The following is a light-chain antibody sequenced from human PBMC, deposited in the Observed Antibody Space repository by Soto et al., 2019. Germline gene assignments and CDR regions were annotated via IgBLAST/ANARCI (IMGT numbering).Light chain of an antibody. J-gene: IGLJ2*01. CDR3: QSYDSSLSGREV. Sequence: QLVLTQPPSVSGAPGQRVTISCTGSSSNIGAGYDVHWYQQLPGTAPKLLIYGNSNRPSGVPDRFSGSKSGNSASLAITGLQAEDEADYYCQSYDSSLSGREVFGGGTKLTVL. CDR2: GNS. V-gene: IGLV1-40*01. CDR1: SSNIGAGYD.